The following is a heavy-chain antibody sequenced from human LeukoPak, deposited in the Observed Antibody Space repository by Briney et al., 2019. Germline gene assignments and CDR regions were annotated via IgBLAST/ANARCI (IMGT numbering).Heavy chain of an antibody. J-gene: IGHJ4*02. V-gene: IGHV3-23*01. Sequence: GGSLRLSCAASGFTFSNYAMSWVRQAPGKGLEWVSAISAGGGSTYYADSVKGRFTISRDNSKNTLYLQMNSLRAEDTAVYYCAKEPQLHTSLFWGQGTLVTVSS. CDR3: AKEPQLHTSLF. D-gene: IGHD2-2*01. CDR2: ISAGGGST. CDR1: GFTFSNYA.